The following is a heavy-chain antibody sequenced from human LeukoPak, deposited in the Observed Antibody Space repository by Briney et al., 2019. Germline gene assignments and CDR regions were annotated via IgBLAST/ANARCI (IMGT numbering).Heavy chain of an antibody. V-gene: IGHV4-4*07. CDR2: IYTSGST. CDR1: GGSISSYY. CDR3: ARRLDTAGPDAFDI. D-gene: IGHD5-18*01. J-gene: IGHJ3*02. Sequence: PSETLSLTCTVSGGSISSYYWSWIRQPAGKGLEWIGRIYTSGSTNYNPSLKSRVTMSVDTSKNQFSLKLSSVTAADTAVYYCARRLDTAGPDAFDIWGQGTMVTVSS.